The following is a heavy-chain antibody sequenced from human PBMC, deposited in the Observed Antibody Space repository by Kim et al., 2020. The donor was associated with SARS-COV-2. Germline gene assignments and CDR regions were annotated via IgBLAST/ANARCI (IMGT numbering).Heavy chain of an antibody. J-gene: IGHJ4*02. CDR1: GFTFSSYG. V-gene: IGHV3-33*01. CDR2: IWYDGSNK. Sequence: GGSLRLSCAASGFTFSSYGMHWVRQAPGKGLEWMAVIWYDGSNKYYADSVKGRFTISRDNSKNTLYLQMNSLRAEDTAVYYCARLMSRGTGYSSGWYWEGRDSFDYWGQGTLVTVSS. CDR3: ARLMSRGTGYSSGWYWEGRDSFDY. D-gene: IGHD6-19*01.